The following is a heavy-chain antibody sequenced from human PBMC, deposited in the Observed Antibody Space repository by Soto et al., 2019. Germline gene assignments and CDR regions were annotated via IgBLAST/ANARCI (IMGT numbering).Heavy chain of an antibody. Sequence: PSETLSLTCTVSGGSVSSNSYSWGWIRQSPGKGLEWIGTIYSSENTYYNPSLLSRVTISVDTSKNEFSLRLSSVTAADTAVYYCARDLSGSYVVPYYYYGMDVWGQGTTVTVSS. CDR2: IYSSENT. CDR3: ARDLSGSYVVPYYYYGMDV. CDR1: GGSVSSNSYS. J-gene: IGHJ6*02. V-gene: IGHV4-39*02. D-gene: IGHD1-26*01.